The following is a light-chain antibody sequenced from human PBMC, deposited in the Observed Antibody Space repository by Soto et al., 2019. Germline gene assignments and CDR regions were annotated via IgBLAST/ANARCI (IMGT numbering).Light chain of an antibody. Sequence: EIVMTQSPATLSVSPGERATLSCRASQSVRRKLAWYQQKPGQAPRLLIYEASTRAPGVPARFSGSGSGTEFTLTISSRQSEDFAVYYCQHYNNWPAFGQGTKVEIK. J-gene: IGKJ1*01. CDR1: QSVRRK. CDR2: EAS. V-gene: IGKV3-15*01. CDR3: QHYNNWPA.